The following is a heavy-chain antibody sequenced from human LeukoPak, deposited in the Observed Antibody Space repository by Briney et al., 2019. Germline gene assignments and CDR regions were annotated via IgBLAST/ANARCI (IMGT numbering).Heavy chain of an antibody. V-gene: IGHV1-46*01. CDR3: ARNSPSAAGTFYFDY. J-gene: IGHJ4*02. Sequence: ASVKVSCKASGYTFTSYYMHWVRQAPGQGLEWMGIINPSGGSISYAQKFQGRATMTRDTSTSTVYMELGSLRSEDTAVYYCARNSPSAAGTFYFDYWGQGTLVTVSS. CDR2: INPSGGSI. D-gene: IGHD6-13*01. CDR1: GYTFTSYY.